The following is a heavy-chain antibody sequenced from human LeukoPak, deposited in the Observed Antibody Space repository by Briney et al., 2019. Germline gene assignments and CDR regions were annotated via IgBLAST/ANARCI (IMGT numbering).Heavy chain of an antibody. J-gene: IGHJ4*02. V-gene: IGHV4-4*02. Sequence: SSETLSLTCAVSGGSISSSNWWSWVRQPPGKGLEWIGEIYHSGSTNYSPSLKSRVTISVDTSKNQFSLKLSSVTAADTAVYYCARGPNSSGYYQGYWGQGTLVTVSS. CDR2: IYHSGST. CDR3: ARGPNSSGYYQGY. D-gene: IGHD3-22*01. CDR1: GGSISSSNW.